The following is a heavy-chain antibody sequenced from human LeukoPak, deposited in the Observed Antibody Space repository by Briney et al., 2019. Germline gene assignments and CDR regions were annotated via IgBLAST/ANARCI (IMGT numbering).Heavy chain of an antibody. J-gene: IGHJ5*02. D-gene: IGHD6-19*01. CDR3: ATAAQLSSGLYGDWFDP. V-gene: IGHV1-24*01. Sequence: ASVKVSFKVSGYTLTELSMHWVRQAPGKGLEWMGGFDPEDGETIYAQKFQGRVTMTEDTSTDTAYMELSSLRSEDTAVYYCATAAQLSSGLYGDWFDPWGQGTLVTVSS. CDR2: FDPEDGET. CDR1: GYTLTELS.